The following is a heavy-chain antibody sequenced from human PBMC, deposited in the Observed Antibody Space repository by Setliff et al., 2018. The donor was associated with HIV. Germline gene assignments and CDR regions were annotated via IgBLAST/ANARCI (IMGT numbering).Heavy chain of an antibody. D-gene: IGHD1-1*01. V-gene: IGHV4-59*01. CDR1: GGPISSYY. CDR3: ASAGSGTRAPPRY. J-gene: IGHJ4*02. Sequence: ETLSLTCTVPGGPISSYYWSWIRQPPGEGLEWIGYIFYSGSTNYNPSLKSRVTISLDTSKNQFSLKLTSVTAADTAVYYCASAGSGTRAPPRYWGQGTLVTVSS. CDR2: IFYSGST.